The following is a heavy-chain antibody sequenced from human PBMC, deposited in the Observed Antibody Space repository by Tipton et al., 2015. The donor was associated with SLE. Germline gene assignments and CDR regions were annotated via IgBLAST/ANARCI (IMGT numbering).Heavy chain of an antibody. CDR2: ISAYNGNT. D-gene: IGHD3-16*02. CDR1: GYTFTSYG. Sequence: QLVQSGAEVEKPGASVKVSCKASGYTFTSYGISWVRQAPGQGLEWMGWISAYNGNTNYAQKLQGRVTMTTDTSTSTAYMELRSLRSDDTAVYYCARGGDYVWGSYRPSYYGMDVWGQGTTVTVSS. CDR3: ARGGDYVWGSYRPSYYGMDV. V-gene: IGHV1-18*01. J-gene: IGHJ6*02.